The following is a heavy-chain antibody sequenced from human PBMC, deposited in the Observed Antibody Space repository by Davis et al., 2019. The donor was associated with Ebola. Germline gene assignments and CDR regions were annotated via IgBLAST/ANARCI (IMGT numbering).Heavy chain of an antibody. Sequence: GESLKISCAASGFTFSSYSMNWVRRAPGKGLEWVSSISSSSSYIYYADSVKGRFTISRDNAKNSLYLQMNSLRAEDTAVYYCARDRWVVVITTSYYYYGMDVWGQGTTVTVSS. CDR3: ARDRWVVVITTSYYYYGMDV. D-gene: IGHD3-22*01. CDR1: GFTFSSYS. CDR2: ISSSSSYI. J-gene: IGHJ6*02. V-gene: IGHV3-21*01.